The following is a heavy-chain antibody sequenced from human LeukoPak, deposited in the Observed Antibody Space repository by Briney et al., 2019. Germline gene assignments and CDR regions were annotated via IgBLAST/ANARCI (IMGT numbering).Heavy chain of an antibody. D-gene: IGHD7-27*01. CDR3: ARAKAPGAFDI. J-gene: IGHJ3*02. CDR1: GFTFSSYS. V-gene: IGHV3-21*01. Sequence: SGGSLRLSCAASGFTFSSYSINWVRQAPGKGLEWVSSISSSSSYIYYADSVKGRFTISRDDAKNSLYLQMNSLRAEDTAVYYCARAKAPGAFDIWGQGTMVTVSS. CDR2: ISSSSSYI.